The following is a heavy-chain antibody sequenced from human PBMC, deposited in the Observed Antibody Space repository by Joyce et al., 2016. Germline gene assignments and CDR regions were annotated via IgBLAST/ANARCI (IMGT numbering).Heavy chain of an antibody. CDR1: GFTFSDHY. CDR3: ARGHYYGSVGDGFDI. Sequence: EVQLVESGGGLVQPGGSLRLSCAASGFTFSDHYMDWVRQAPGKGMEWVARSRDKAHSYSTVYRASVKGRFTIFRDDSKNSLFLQMNSLETEDTAIYYCARGHYYGSVGDGFDIWGQGTVVTVSS. D-gene: IGHD3-10*01. J-gene: IGHJ3*02. V-gene: IGHV3-72*01. CDR2: SRDKAHSYST.